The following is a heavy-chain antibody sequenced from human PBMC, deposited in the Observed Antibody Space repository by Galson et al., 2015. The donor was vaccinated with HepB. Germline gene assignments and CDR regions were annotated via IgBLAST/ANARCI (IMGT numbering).Heavy chain of an antibody. CDR2: ISGSGGST. V-gene: IGHV3-23*01. CDR3: AKAFAGERYYFDY. D-gene: IGHD7-27*01. CDR1: GFTFSSYA. Sequence: SLRLSCAASGFTFSSYAMSWVRQAPGKGLEWVSAISGSGGSTYYADSVKGRFTISRDNSKNTLYLQMNSLRAEDTAVYYCAKAFAGERYYFDYWGQGTLVTVSS. J-gene: IGHJ4*02.